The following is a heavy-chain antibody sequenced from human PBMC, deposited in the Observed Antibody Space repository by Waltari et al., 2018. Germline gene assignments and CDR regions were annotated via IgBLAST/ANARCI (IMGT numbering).Heavy chain of an antibody. J-gene: IGHJ3*01. CDR3: ATALGDNTSASRPFHL. CDR1: GDTFSDYY. V-gene: IGHV1-69-2*01. Sequence: EVQLRQSGAELRKPGTPVKISCKASGDTFSDYYIHWVQQAPGKGLQGVGLVDPEDGQAIYAEKCQGRVTISADTSTDTAYLELSSLTSEDTAVFYCATALGDNTSASRPFHLWGQGTVITVSS. D-gene: IGHD3-10*01. CDR2: VDPEDGQA.